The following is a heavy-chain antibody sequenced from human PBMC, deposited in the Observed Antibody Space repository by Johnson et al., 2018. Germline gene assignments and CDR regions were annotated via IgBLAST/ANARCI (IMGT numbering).Heavy chain of an antibody. CDR3: ARSPGGDYYYYGMDV. Sequence: QVQLVQSGAEVKKPGSSXKVSCKASGGTFSSYAISWVRQAPGQGLEWMGGIIPIFGTANYAQTFQGRVTLTADESTSTAYMGLSSLRSEDTAVYYCARSPGGDYYYYGMDVWGQGTTVTVSS. CDR2: IIPIFGTA. V-gene: IGHV1-69*01. J-gene: IGHJ6*02. D-gene: IGHD3-16*01. CDR1: GGTFSSYA.